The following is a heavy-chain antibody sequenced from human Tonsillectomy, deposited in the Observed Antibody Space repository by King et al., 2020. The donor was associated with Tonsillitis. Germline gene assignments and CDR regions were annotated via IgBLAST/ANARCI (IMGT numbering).Heavy chain of an antibody. CDR1: KFTFSSYA. V-gene: IGHV3-23*04. Sequence: VQLVESGGDLLQPGGSLRLSCAASKFTFSSYAMSWVRQAPGKGLEWISPISGSGSGTYYSDSVKGRFTISRDNSKNTLPLQMNSLRAEDTAKYFCVRDPGLLGDYWGQGTLVTVSS. J-gene: IGHJ4*02. D-gene: IGHD2-8*02. CDR3: VRDPGLLGDY. CDR2: ISGSGSGT.